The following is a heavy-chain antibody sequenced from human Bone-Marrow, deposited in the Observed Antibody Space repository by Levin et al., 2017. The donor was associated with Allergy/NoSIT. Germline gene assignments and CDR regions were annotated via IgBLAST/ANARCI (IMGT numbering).Heavy chain of an antibody. V-gene: IGHV4-59*01. D-gene: IGHD3-10*01. J-gene: IGHJ4*02. Sequence: SSETLSLTCTVSGVSISGYYWSWVRQPPGKGLEWVGHIFYSGSTNYYPSLTIRVTISINTSKNQFSLNLTSVTAADTACYYSARSVAGEFDYWGQGTLVTVSS. CDR1: GVSISGYY. CDR3: ARSVAGEFDY. CDR2: IFYSGST.